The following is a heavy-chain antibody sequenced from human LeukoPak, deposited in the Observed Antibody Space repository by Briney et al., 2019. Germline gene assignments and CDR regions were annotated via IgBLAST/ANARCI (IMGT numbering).Heavy chain of an antibody. J-gene: IGHJ5*02. D-gene: IGHD3-10*01. CDR3: ARGDYYGSPKVVAA. Sequence: RWASVKVSCKASGYTFTSYGISWLRQAPGQGLEWMGWISAYNGNTNYAQNLQVRVTMTTDTSTSTAYMELRSLRSDDTAVFYCARGDYYGSPKVVAAWGQGTLVTVSS. V-gene: IGHV1-18*01. CDR1: GYTFTSYG. CDR2: ISAYNGNT.